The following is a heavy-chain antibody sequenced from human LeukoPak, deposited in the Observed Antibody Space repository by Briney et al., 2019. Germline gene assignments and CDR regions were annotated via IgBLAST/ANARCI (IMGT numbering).Heavy chain of an antibody. CDR3: ARLHYDVLTGPFYY. Sequence: GGSLRLSCAATGFTFSSYARSWVRQAPGKGLEWVSAISGSGGSTYYADSVKGRFTISRDNSKNTLYLQMNSLRAEDTAVYYCARLHYDVLTGPFYYWGQGTLVTVSS. J-gene: IGHJ4*02. CDR2: ISGSGGST. V-gene: IGHV3-23*01. CDR1: GFTFSSYA. D-gene: IGHD3-9*01.